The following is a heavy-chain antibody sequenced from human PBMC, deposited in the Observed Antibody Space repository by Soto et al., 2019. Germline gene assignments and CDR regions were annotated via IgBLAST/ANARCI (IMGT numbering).Heavy chain of an antibody. Sequence: SETLCLTCTVSGGSISSSSYYWDWIRQPPGKGLEWIGSIYYSGNSYYNPSLKSRVTLSVDTSKNQFSLKLSSVTAADTAVYYCARHEDSWGQGTLVTVSS. V-gene: IGHV4-39*01. J-gene: IGHJ4*02. CDR2: IYYSGNS. CDR1: GGSISSSSYY. CDR3: ARHEDS.